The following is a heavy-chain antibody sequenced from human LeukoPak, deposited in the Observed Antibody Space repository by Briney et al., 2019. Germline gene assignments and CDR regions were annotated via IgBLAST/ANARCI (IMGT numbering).Heavy chain of an antibody. J-gene: IGHJ6*02. CDR2: IYAGDSDT. CDR3: TRAIGTSQFYFYYGMDV. CDR1: GYSFTSYW. V-gene: IGHV5-51*01. D-gene: IGHD2-2*01. Sequence: GVSLKISCKGSGYSFTSYWIGWVRQMPGKGLEWMGIIYAGDSDTRYSPSFQGQVTISVDKSISTAYLQWSSLQASDTAMYYCTRAIGTSQFYFYYGMDVWGQGTTVTVSS.